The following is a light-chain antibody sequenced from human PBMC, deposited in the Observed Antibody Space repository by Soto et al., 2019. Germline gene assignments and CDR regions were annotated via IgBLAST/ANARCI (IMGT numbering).Light chain of an antibody. CDR1: HSVSRY. Sequence: EIVLTQSPGTLSLSPGERATLSCRASHSVSRYLAWYQQKPGQAPRLLIYDASNRATGIPARFSGSGSGTDFTLTINSLEPEDFAVYYCQQREHWPPITFGQGTRLEIK. CDR3: QQREHWPPIT. V-gene: IGKV3-11*01. J-gene: IGKJ5*01. CDR2: DAS.